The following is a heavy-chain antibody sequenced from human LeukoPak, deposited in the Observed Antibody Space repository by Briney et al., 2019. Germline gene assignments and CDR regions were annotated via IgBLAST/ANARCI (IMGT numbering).Heavy chain of an antibody. D-gene: IGHD1-1*01. J-gene: IGHJ4*02. CDR2: INTNNGNP. CDR3: SKIGLEAGDKAD. Sequence: ASVKVSCKASGYTFTSYGMNWVRQAPGQGLEWMGWINTNNGNPTYAQGFTGRFVFSLDTSATTAYLQLSSLNAEASAAYFCSKIGLEAGDKADWGKGTLVTVSS. CDR1: GYTFTSYG. V-gene: IGHV7-4-1*02.